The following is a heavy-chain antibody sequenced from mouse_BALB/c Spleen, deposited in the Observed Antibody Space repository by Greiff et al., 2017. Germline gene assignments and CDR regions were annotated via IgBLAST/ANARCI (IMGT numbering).Heavy chain of an antibody. V-gene: IGHV2-9*02. CDR2: IWAGGST. Sequence: QVQLQQSGPGLVAPSQSLSITCTVSGFSLTSYGVHWVRQPPGKGLEWLGVIWAGGSTNYNSALMSRLSISKDNSKSQVFLKMNSLQTDDTAMYYCARERDAREAWFADWGQGTLVTVSA. J-gene: IGHJ3*01. CDR1: GFSLTSYG. D-gene: IGHD6-1*01. CDR3: ARERDAREAWFAD.